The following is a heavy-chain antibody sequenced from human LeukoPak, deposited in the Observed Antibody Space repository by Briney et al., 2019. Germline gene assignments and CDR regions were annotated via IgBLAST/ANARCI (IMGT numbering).Heavy chain of an antibody. CDR3: ARSSGSRYYIDY. CDR1: SGSISTYY. CDR2: IHYTGST. V-gene: IGHV4-59*01. J-gene: IGHJ4*02. Sequence: SETLSLTCTVSSGSISTYYWTWLRQPPGKRLDWIGFIHYTGSTNYNPSLKSRVTISVDTSKNQFSLKLNSVTAADTAVYYCARSSGSRYYIDYWGQGTLVTVSS. D-gene: IGHD1-26*01.